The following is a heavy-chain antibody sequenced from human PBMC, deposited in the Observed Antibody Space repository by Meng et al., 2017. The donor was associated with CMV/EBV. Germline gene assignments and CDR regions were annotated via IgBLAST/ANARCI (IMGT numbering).Heavy chain of an antibody. CDR2: INHSGST. V-gene: IGHV4-34*01. CDR3: ARDGQTNDFWSGQYYYYYYGMDV. CDR1: GGSFSGYY. D-gene: IGHD3-3*01. Sequence: SETLSLTCAVYGGSFSGYYWSWIRQPPGKGLEWIGEINHSGSTNYKPSLKSRVTISVDTSKNQFSLKLSSVTAADTAVYYCARDGQTNDFWSGQYYYYYYGMDVWGQGTTVTVSS. J-gene: IGHJ6*02.